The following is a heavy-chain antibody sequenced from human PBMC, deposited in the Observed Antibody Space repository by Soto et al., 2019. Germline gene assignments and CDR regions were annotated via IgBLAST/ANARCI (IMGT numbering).Heavy chain of an antibody. Sequence: ASVKVSCKASGGTFSSYAISWVRQAPGQGLEWMGGIIPIFGTANYAQKFQGRVTITADESTSTAYMELSSLRSEDTAVYYCARDVRAARRRRDGEFDPWGQGTLVTVSS. J-gene: IGHJ5*02. V-gene: IGHV1-69*13. CDR1: GGTFSSYA. CDR2: IIPIFGTA. D-gene: IGHD6-6*01. CDR3: ARDVRAARRRRDGEFDP.